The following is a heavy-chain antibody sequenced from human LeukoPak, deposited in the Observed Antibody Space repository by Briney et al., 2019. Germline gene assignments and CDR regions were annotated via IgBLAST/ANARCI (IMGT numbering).Heavy chain of an antibody. D-gene: IGHD4-23*01. CDR3: AGSYGGNSAFDY. Sequence: PGGSLRLSCAASGFTFSSYWMHWVRQVPGKGLVWVSRVNSDGSSTTYAASVKGRFTISRDNAKNTLYLQMNSLRAEDTAVYYCAGSYGGNSAFDYWGQGTLVTVSS. CDR2: VNSDGSST. J-gene: IGHJ4*02. CDR1: GFTFSSYW. V-gene: IGHV3-74*01.